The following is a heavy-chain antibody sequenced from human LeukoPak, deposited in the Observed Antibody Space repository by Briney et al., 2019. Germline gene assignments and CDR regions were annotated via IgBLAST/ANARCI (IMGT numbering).Heavy chain of an antibody. J-gene: IGHJ3*01. V-gene: IGHV3-53*01. CDR3: TRGPEWSRPVGDACDV. Sequence: GGSLRLSCAASGFTVRSNYMTWVRQAPGKGLEWVSVIYANGNTYYADSVKGRFTISRDNSRNTLYLQMNSRRDEDTVVYYCTRGPEWSRPVGDACDVWGQGTMVTVSS. CDR2: IYANGNT. CDR1: GFTVRSNY. D-gene: IGHD3-3*01.